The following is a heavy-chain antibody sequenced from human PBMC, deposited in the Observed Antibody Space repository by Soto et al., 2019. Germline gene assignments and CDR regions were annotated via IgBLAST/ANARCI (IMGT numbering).Heavy chain of an antibody. CDR2: MYYSGST. J-gene: IGHJ4*02. Sequence: QVQLQESGPGLVKPSQTLSLTCTVSGASINSGDHYWSWIRQPPGKGLEWIGYMYYSGSTYYNTSLKSRVTISIDTSKKQFSLKLSSVTAADTAVYYCARARRVVVTSGGGFDYWGQGTLVTVSS. CDR1: GASINSGDHY. D-gene: IGHD2-15*01. CDR3: ARARRVVVTSGGGFDY. V-gene: IGHV4-30-4*01.